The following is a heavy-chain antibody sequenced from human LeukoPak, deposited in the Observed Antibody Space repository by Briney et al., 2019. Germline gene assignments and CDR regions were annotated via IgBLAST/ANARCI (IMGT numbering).Heavy chain of an antibody. J-gene: IGHJ4*02. D-gene: IGHD6-19*01. V-gene: IGHV1-46*01. Sequence: ASVKVSCKASGYTFTSYYMHWVRQAHGQGLEWMGIINPSGGSTSYAQKFQGRVTMTRDMSTSTVYMELSSLRSEDTAMYYCARGVVKGGWYHLFDYWGQGTLVTVSS. CDR3: ARGVVKGGWYHLFDY. CDR1: GYTFTSYY. CDR2: INPSGGST.